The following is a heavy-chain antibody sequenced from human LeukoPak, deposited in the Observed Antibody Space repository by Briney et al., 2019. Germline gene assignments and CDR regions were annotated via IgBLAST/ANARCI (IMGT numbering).Heavy chain of an antibody. J-gene: IGHJ4*02. CDR2: ISSSGSTI. CDR3: ASIPFSEFCFDC. Sequence: PGGSLRLSCAASGFTFSSYEMNWVRQAPGKGLEWVSYISSSGSTIYYADSVKGRFTISRDNAKNSLYLQMNSLRAEDTAVYYCASIPFSEFCFDCWGEGTLVTVSS. CDR1: GFTFSSYE. V-gene: IGHV3-48*03. D-gene: IGHD2-21*01.